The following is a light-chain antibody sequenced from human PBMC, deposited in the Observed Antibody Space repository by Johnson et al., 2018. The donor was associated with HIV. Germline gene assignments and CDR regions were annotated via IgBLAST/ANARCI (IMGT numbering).Light chain of an antibody. CDR3: GTWDSSLSAHYV. V-gene: IGLV1-51*02. J-gene: IGLJ1*01. CDR1: SSNVGNNY. CDR2: EKN. Sequence: HSVLTQPPSVSAAPGQKVTISCSGTSSNVGNNYVSWYQQFPGTAPKLLIYEKNKRPSGIPDRFSASKSGTSAPLAITGLQTGDEADYYCGTWDSSLSAHYVFGTGTKVTVL.